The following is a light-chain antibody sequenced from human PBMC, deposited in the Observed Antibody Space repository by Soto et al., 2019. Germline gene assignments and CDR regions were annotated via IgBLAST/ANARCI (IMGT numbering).Light chain of an antibody. J-gene: IGLJ1*01. CDR2: EVS. V-gene: IGLV2-14*01. CDR1: SSDVGGYNY. Sequence: QSALNQPASVSGSPGQSITISCTGTSSDVGGYNYVSWYQQHPGKAPKLMIYEVSYRPSGVSDRFSGSKSGNTASLTISGLQAEDEADYYCCTYTSSITYVFGTGTKVTVL. CDR3: CTYTSSITYV.